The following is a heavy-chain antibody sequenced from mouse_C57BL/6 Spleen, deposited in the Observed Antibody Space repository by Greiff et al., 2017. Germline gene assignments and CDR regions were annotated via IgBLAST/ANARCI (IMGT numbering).Heavy chain of an antibody. CDR2: ISYDGSN. Sequence: EVHLVESGPGLVKPSQSLSLTCSVTGYSITSGYYWNWIRQFPGNKLEWMGYISYDGSNNYNPSLKNRISITRDTSKNQFFLKLNSVTTEDTATYYCARRATVVDPWFAYWGQGTLVTVSA. CDR1: GYSITSGYY. V-gene: IGHV3-6*01. CDR3: ARRATVVDPWFAY. J-gene: IGHJ3*01. D-gene: IGHD1-1*01.